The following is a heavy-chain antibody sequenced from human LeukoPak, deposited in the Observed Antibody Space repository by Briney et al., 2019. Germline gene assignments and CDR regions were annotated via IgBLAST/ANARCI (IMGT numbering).Heavy chain of an antibody. D-gene: IGHD1/OR15-1a*01. CDR1: GFTFSSYA. CDR2: ISGSGGST. Sequence: GGSLRLSCAASGFTFSSYAMSWVRQAPGKGLEWVSAISGSGGSTYYADSVKGRFTISRDNARNTLYLQMNSLRAEDTAIYYCARNNWGIDYWGLGTLVTVSS. J-gene: IGHJ4*01. CDR3: ARNNWGIDY. V-gene: IGHV3-23*01.